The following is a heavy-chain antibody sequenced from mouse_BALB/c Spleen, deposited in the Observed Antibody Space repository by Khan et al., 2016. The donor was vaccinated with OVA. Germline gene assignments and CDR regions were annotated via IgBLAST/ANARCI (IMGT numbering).Heavy chain of an antibody. CDR3: VKDGTYHRNDGWFAY. CDR1: GYTFTSYT. V-gene: IGHV1-4*01. D-gene: IGHD2-14*01. Sequence: QVHVKQSGAELARPGASVKMSCKASGYTFTSYTIHWIKLRPGQGLEWIGFINPSNGYTNYNQKFKDKATLTADKSSTTAYMQLSSLTSDDSAVYNGVKDGTYHRNDGWFAYWGQGTLVTVSA. J-gene: IGHJ3*01. CDR2: INPSNGYT.